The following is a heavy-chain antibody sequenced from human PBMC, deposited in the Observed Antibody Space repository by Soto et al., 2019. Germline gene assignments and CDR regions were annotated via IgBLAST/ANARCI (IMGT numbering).Heavy chain of an antibody. Sequence: QVQLVESGGGVVQPGRSLRLSCAASGFTFSSYAMHWVRQAPGKGLEWVAVISYDGSNKYYADSVKGRFTISRDNSKNTLYLQMNSLRAEDTAVYYCARSPGAAGVQWGQGTLVTVSS. J-gene: IGHJ4*02. D-gene: IGHD6-13*01. V-gene: IGHV3-30-3*01. CDR2: ISYDGSNK. CDR3: ARSPGAAGVQ. CDR1: GFTFSSYA.